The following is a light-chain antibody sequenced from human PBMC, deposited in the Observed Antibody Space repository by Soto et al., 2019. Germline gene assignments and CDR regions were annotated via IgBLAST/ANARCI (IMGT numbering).Light chain of an antibody. V-gene: IGKV3-20*01. Sequence: EIVLTQSPGTLSLSPGERATLSCRASQSVSSTYLAWYQQKPGQAPRLLIYGASSRATGIPDRFSGSGSGTDFTVTISRLEPEDFAVYYCQQYGSSLPNTFGQGTKREIK. CDR3: QQYGSSLPNT. J-gene: IGKJ2*01. CDR1: QSVSSTY. CDR2: GAS.